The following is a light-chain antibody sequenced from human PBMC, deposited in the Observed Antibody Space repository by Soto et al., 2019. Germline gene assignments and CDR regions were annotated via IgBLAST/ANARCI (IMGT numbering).Light chain of an antibody. CDR3: QQYGDWRT. CDR2: GAS. CDR1: QSLGNSQ. J-gene: IGKJ1*01. Sequence: EIVLTQSPGTLSLSPGERATLSCRASQSLGNSQLAWYQQKPGQAPKVLIYGASSRATGIPDRFSGSGSGTDFTLTISRLEPEDFAVYYCQQYGDWRTFGQGTKVEIK. V-gene: IGKV3-20*01.